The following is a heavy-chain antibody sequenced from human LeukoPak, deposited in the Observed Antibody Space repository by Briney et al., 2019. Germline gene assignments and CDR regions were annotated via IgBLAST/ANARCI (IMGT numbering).Heavy chain of an antibody. CDR2: MSDDGSEK. V-gene: IGHV3-30-3*01. CDR1: GFTLSRFA. J-gene: IGHJ4*02. CDR3: AREADSGYYRTVDY. Sequence: GGSLTLSCTASGFTLSRFAMYWVRQAPGKGLEWLGHMSDDGSEKHYVDSVRGRFTISRDPSKNTLYLEMTSLRTEDTAVYYCAREADSGYYRTVDYWGQGTMVTVS. D-gene: IGHD2-15*01.